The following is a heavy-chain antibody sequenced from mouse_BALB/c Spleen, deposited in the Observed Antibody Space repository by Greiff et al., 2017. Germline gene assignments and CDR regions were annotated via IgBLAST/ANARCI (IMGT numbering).Heavy chain of an antibody. CDR2: INPNNGGT. CDR1: GYTFTDYN. J-gene: IGHJ4*01. D-gene: IGHD1-1*01. Sequence: EVQLQESGPELVKPGASVKIPCKASGYTFTDYNMDWVKQSHGKSLEWIGDINPNNGGTIYNQKFKGKATLTVDKSSSTAYMELRSLTSEDTAVYYCARVATRYYAMDYWGQGTSVTVSS. V-gene: IGHV1-18*01. CDR3: ARVATRYYAMDY.